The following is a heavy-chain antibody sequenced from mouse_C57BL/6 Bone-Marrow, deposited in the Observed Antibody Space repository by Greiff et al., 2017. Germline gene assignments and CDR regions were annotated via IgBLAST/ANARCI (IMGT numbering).Heavy chain of an antibody. Sequence: EVMLVESGAELVRPGASVKLSCTASGFNIKDDYIHWVKQRPEQGLEWIGWIDPEIGDTEYASKFQGKATITSDTSSNTAYLPLSSLTSEDTAVYYCSSFDGNYFDFWGQGTPLTVAS. CDR3: SSFDGNYFDF. J-gene: IGHJ2*01. V-gene: IGHV14-4*01. D-gene: IGHD2-3*01. CDR2: IDPEIGDT. CDR1: GFNIKDDY.